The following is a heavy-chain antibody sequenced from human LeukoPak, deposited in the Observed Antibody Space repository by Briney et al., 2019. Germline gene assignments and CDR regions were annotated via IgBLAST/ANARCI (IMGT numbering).Heavy chain of an antibody. CDR1: GFTFSSYS. CDR3: AKLSSVATGYY. CDR2: ISSSSSYI. Sequence: GGALRLSCAASGFTFSSYSMNWVRQAPGKGLEWVSSISSSSSYIYYADSVKGRFTISRDNAKNSLYLQMNSLRAEDTAVYYCAKLSSVATGYYWGQGTLVTVSS. J-gene: IGHJ4*02. V-gene: IGHV3-21*01. D-gene: IGHD5-12*01.